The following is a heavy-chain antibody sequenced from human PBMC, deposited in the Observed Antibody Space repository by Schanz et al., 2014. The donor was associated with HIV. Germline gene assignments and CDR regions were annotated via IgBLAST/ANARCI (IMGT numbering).Heavy chain of an antibody. CDR3: ARSYYYDGSPLPLDS. D-gene: IGHD3-22*01. V-gene: IGHV4-34*01. CDR1: GGSFSGYS. CDR2: INHGGYT. Sequence: QVQLQQWGAGLLKPSQTLSLTCAVYGGSFSGYSWTWIRQPPGKGLEWIGEINHGGYTNYNPSLKRRVSISVDTSKNQFSLQLSAVTAADTAVYYCARSYYYDGSPLPLDSWGQGTLVTVSS. J-gene: IGHJ4*02.